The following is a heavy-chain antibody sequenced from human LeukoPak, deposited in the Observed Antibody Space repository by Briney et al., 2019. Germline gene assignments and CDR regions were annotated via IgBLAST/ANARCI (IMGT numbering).Heavy chain of an antibody. V-gene: IGHV4-59*01. CDR2: IYYSGST. CDR1: GGSISSYY. J-gene: IGHJ6*03. D-gene: IGHD3-16*01. CDR3: ARGVRGNYYYYMDV. Sequence: SETLSLTCTVSGGSISSYYWSWIRQPPGKGLEWIGYIYYSGSTNYNPSLKSRVTISVDTSKNQFSLKLSSVTAADTAVYYCARGVRGNYYYYMDVWGKGTTVTVSS.